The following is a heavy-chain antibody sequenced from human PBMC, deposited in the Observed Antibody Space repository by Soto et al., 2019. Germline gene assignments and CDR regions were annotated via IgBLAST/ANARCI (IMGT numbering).Heavy chain of an antibody. Sequence: SETLSLSCTVSGGSISSGDYYWSWIRMPPGKGMEWIGYIYYSGSTYYNTSLKSRVTISVDTSKNQFSLKLSSVTAAETAVYYCARDEIDFWSGLHLYNWFYPCGQ. J-gene: IGHJ5*02. D-gene: IGHD3-3*01. CDR3: ARDEIDFWSGLHLYNWFYP. CDR1: GGSISSGDYY. CDR2: IYYSGST. V-gene: IGHV4-30-4*01.